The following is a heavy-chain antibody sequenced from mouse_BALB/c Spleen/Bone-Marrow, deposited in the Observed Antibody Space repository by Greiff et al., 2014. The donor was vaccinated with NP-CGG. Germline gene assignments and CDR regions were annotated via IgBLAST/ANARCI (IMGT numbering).Heavy chain of an antibody. CDR2: IDPASGNT. V-gene: IGHV14-3*02. J-gene: IGHJ3*01. Sequence: EVKLQESGADLVKPGASVALSCTTSGFNIKDTFMHWVKQRPEQGLEWIGRIDPASGNTKYDPKFQGKATIKADTSSNKVSLQHRGPTSEDTAVYYCAYDAPFAYWGQGTLVTVSA. CDR3: AYDAPFAY. CDR1: GFNIKDTF. D-gene: IGHD2-3*01.